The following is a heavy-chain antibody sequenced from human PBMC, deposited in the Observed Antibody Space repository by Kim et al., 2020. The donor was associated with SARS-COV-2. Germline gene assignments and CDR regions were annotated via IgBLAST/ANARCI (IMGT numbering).Heavy chain of an antibody. CDR2: IIPILGIA. CDR3: AREPVEVGVYYYYYGMDV. J-gene: IGHJ6*02. Sequence: SVKVSCKASGGTFSSYAISWVRQAPGQGLEWMGRIIPILGIANYAQKFQGRVTITADKSTSTAYMELSSLRSEDTAVYYCAREPVEVGVYYYYYGMDVWGQGTTVTVSS. V-gene: IGHV1-69*04. D-gene: IGHD1-26*01. CDR1: GGTFSSYA.